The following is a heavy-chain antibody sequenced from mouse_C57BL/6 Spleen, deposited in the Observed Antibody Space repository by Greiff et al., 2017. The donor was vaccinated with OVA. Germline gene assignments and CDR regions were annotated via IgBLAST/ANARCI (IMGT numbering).Heavy chain of an antibody. CDR1: GYTFTSYW. J-gene: IGHJ2*01. Sequence: VQLQQSGAELVKPGASVKMSCKASGYTFTSYWITWVKQRPGPGLEWIGDIYPGSGSTNYNEKFKSKATLTVDTSSSTAYMQLSSLTSEDSAVYYCARRRYYGSDLDYWGQGTTLTVSS. CDR3: ARRRYYGSDLDY. V-gene: IGHV1-55*01. CDR2: IYPGSGST. D-gene: IGHD1-1*01.